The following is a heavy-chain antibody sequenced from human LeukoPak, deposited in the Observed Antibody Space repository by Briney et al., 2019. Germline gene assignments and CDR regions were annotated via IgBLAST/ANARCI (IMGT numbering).Heavy chain of an antibody. CDR3: ARDSSGSYNWFDP. V-gene: IGHV3-30*04. J-gene: IGHJ5*02. CDR1: GFSFSNYA. D-gene: IGHD6-19*01. Sequence: GRSLRLSCAASGFSFSNYAMHWVRQAPGKGLEWVAVISYDGSNEYYPDSVKGRFTISRDNSKNTLYLQMNSLRAEDTAVCYCARDSSGSYNWFDPWGQGTLVTVSS. CDR2: ISYDGSNE.